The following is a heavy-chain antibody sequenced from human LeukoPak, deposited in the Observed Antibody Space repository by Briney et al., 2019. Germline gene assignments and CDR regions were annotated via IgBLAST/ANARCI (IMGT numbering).Heavy chain of an antibody. J-gene: IGHJ4*02. CDR1: GYTFINYT. Sequence: GASVKVPCKASGYTFINYTMHWVRQAPGQRLEWMGWINAGNRNTKYSQKFQGRVTITRDTSATIAYMELSSLRSEDTAVYYCARSARSEAADYWGQGTLVTVSS. CDR3: ARSARSEAADY. V-gene: IGHV1-3*01. CDR2: INAGNRNT.